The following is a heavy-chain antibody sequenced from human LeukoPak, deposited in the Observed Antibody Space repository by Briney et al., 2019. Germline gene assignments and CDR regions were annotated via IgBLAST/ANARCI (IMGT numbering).Heavy chain of an antibody. CDR1: GDTVSSNNAA. CDR3: ARDLKAAPGFNAFDI. V-gene: IGHV6-1*01. Sequence: SQTLLLTCAISGDTVSSNNAAWNWIRQSPSRGLEWLGRTYYRSEWYNDYAVSFKSRITINPDTSKNQFSLQLNSVTPEDTAVYYCARDLKAAPGFNAFDIWGQGTMVTVSS. J-gene: IGHJ3*02. D-gene: IGHD6-6*01. CDR2: TYYRSEWYN.